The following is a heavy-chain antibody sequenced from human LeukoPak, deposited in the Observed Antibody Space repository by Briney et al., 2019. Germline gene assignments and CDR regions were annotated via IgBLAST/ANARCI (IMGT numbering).Heavy chain of an antibody. Sequence: GGALRLSCAASGFTFSSYWMNWARQAPGKGLEWVASINHNGNVNYYVDSVKGRFTISRDNAKNSLYLQMSNLRAEDTAVYFCARGGGLDVWGQGATVTVSS. CDR2: INHNGNVN. V-gene: IGHV3-7*03. CDR1: GFTFSSYW. CDR3: ARGGGLDV. J-gene: IGHJ6*02. D-gene: IGHD3-16*01.